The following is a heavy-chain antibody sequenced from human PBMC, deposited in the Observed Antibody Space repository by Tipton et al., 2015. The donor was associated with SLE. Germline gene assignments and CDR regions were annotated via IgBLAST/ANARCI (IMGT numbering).Heavy chain of an antibody. Sequence: TLSLTCTVSGGSISTYYWNWIRQPPGKGLEWIGYIYFTGTTNYNPSLKSRVTISVDTSKNQFSLKLSSVTAADTALYYCARGGSWFDSWGQGTPVTVSS. CDR2: IYFTGTT. CDR3: ARGGSWFDS. D-gene: IGHD3-10*01. CDR1: GGSISTYY. J-gene: IGHJ5*01. V-gene: IGHV4-59*01.